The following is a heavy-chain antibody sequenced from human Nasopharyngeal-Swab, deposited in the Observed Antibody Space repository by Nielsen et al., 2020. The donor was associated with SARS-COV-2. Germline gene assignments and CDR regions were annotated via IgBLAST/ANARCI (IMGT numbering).Heavy chain of an antibody. CDR3: ARARYYDSSGYYYYFDY. Sequence: SVKVSCKASGGTFSSYAISWVRQAPGQGLEWMGGIIPIFGTADYAQKFQGRVTITADKSTSTAYMELSSLRSEDTAVYYCARARYYDSSGYYYYFDYWGQGTLVTVSS. V-gene: IGHV1-69*06. D-gene: IGHD3-22*01. J-gene: IGHJ4*02. CDR1: GGTFSSYA. CDR2: IIPIFGTA.